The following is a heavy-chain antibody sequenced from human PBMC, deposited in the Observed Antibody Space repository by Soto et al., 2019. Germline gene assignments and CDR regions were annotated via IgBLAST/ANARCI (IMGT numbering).Heavy chain of an antibody. Sequence: QVQLVQSGAEVKKPGASVKVSCKASGYTFTSYYMHWVRQAPGQGLEWMGIINPSGGSTSYAQKFQGRGTMNRDTSTSTVYMELSSLRSEDTAVYCCARAGTGVAPFEDWGQGTRVTVSS. CDR1: GYTFTSYY. D-gene: IGHD3-10*01. CDR2: INPSGGST. J-gene: IGHJ1*01. V-gene: IGHV1-46*01. CDR3: ARAGTGVAPFED.